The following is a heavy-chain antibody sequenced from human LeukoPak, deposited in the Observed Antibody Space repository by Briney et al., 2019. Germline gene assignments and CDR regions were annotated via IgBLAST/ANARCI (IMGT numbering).Heavy chain of an antibody. CDR1: GFTFSIYA. D-gene: IGHD2-2*01. Sequence: PGGSLRLSCAASGFTFSIYAMSWVRQAPGEGLEWVSALSGNDGSTYYADSVKGRFTISRDNSKNTLYLQMNSLRAEHTAVYYCARLGDIVIVAASILENWGQGTLVTVSS. CDR2: LSGNDGST. CDR3: ARLGDIVIVAASILEN. J-gene: IGHJ4*02. V-gene: IGHV3-23*01.